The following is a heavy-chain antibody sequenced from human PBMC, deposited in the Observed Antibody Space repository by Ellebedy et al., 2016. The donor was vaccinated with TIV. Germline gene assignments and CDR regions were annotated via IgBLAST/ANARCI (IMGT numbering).Heavy chain of an antibody. CDR1: GFTFSSHW. D-gene: IGHD3-22*01. CDR3: AVMIVG. Sequence: GESLKISXAASGFTFSSHWVHWVRQAPGKGLVWVSRIKSDGTTTYADSVKGRFTISRDNAKNTVYLQMNSLRVEDTAVYYCAVMIVGWGQGTLVTVYS. CDR2: IKSDGTT. V-gene: IGHV3-74*01. J-gene: IGHJ4*02.